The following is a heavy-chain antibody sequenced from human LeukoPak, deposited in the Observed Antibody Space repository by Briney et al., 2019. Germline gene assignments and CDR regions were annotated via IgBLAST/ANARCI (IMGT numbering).Heavy chain of an antibody. CDR2: ISSSSSTI. CDR3: ARDYSVDAPYFDY. J-gene: IGHJ4*02. Sequence: GGSLRLSCAASGFTFSSYSMNWVRQAPGKGLEWVSYISSSSSTIYYADSVKGRFTISRDNAKNSLYLQMNSLRAEDTAVYYCARDYSVDAPYFDYWGQGTLVTVSS. CDR1: GFTFSSYS. V-gene: IGHV3-48*04. D-gene: IGHD5-12*01.